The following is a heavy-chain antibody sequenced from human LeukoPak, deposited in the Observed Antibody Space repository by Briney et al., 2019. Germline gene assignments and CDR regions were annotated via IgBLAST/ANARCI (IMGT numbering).Heavy chain of an antibody. D-gene: IGHD6-13*01. CDR2: ISSSGSTI. V-gene: IGHV3-48*03. Sequence: GGSLRLSCAASGFTFSSYEMNWVRQAPGKGLEWVSYISSSGSTIYYADSVKGRFTISRDNAKNSLYLQMNSLRAEDTAVYYCASTPFADPGIAAAYFDYWGQGTLVTVSS. CDR1: GFTFSSYE. J-gene: IGHJ4*02. CDR3: ASTPFADPGIAAAYFDY.